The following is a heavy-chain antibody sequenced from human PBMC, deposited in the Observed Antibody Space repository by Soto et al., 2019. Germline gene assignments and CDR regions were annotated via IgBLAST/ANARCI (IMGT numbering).Heavy chain of an antibody. CDR3: ATPTPIRGAMITNINFDL. D-gene: IGHD3-10*01. Sequence: XSVEASCRISGHTLTELSSPLVRQAPGKGLEWMGGFDPEGGEAIYAQKWHGRVTVTEDTVTGTAYMELRGLKSDDTAVYYCATPTPIRGAMITNINFDLRGQGTPVTVSS. J-gene: IGHJ4*02. CDR2: FDPEGGEA. V-gene: IGHV1-24*01. CDR1: GHTLTELS.